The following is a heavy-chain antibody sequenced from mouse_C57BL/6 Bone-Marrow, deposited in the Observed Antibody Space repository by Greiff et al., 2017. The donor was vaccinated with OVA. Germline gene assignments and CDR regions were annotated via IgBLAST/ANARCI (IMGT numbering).Heavy chain of an antibody. Sequence: QVQLQQSGPELVKPGASVKISCKASGYAFSSSWMNWVKQRPGKGLEWIGRIYPGDGDTNYNGKFKGKATLTADKSSSTAYMQLSSLTSEDSAVYFCANYYGSPWCFDVWGTGTTVTVSS. CDR3: ANYYGSPWCFDV. CDR1: GYAFSSSW. CDR2: IYPGDGDT. J-gene: IGHJ1*03. V-gene: IGHV1-82*01. D-gene: IGHD1-1*01.